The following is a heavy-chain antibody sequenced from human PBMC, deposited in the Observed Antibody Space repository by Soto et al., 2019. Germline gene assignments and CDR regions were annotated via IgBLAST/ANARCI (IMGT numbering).Heavy chain of an antibody. D-gene: IGHD6-6*01. CDR1: GDSVSSNSAA. J-gene: IGHJ4*02. Sequence: SQTLSLTCAISGDSVSSNSAAWSWIRQSPSRGLEWLGGTYYRSKWYNDYAVSVKSRITINPDTSKNQFSLQLTSVAPEDTAVYYCARYSSSSRVCDYWGQGTLVTVSS. CDR3: ARYSSSSRVCDY. V-gene: IGHV6-1*01. CDR2: TYYRSKWYN.